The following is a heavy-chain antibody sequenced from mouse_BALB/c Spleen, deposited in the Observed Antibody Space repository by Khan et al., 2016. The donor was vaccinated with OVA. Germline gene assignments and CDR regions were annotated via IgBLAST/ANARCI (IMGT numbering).Heavy chain of an antibody. CDR3: ARKARIKY. D-gene: IGHD3-2*02. Sequence: EVQLVESGPGLVKPSQSLSLTCTVTGYSITSGYGWNWIRQFPGNKLEWMGYISYSGSTNYNPSLKSRISITRDTSKNQFFLPLNSVTTEDTATYYLARKARIKYWGQGTTLTVSS. J-gene: IGHJ2*01. CDR1: GYSITSGYG. V-gene: IGHV3-2*02. CDR2: ISYSGST.